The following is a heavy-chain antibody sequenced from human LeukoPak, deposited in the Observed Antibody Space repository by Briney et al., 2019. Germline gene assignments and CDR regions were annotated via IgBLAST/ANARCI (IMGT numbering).Heavy chain of an antibody. Sequence: PGGSLRLSCAASGFTLSSYWMHWVRQAPGKGLVWVSRINSDGSSTSYADSVKGRFTISRDNAKNTLYLQMNSLRAEDTAVYYCARVPRSNTVTMLFDYWGQGTLVTVSS. J-gene: IGHJ4*02. CDR2: INSDGSST. V-gene: IGHV3-74*01. CDR3: ARVPRSNTVTMLFDY. CDR1: GFTLSSYW. D-gene: IGHD4-17*01.